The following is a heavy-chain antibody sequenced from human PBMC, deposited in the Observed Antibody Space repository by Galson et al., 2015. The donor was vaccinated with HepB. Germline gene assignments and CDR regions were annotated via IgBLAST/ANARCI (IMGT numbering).Heavy chain of an antibody. CDR3: ARFHRDHIAPCAFDI. J-gene: IGHJ3*02. CDR2: INPNSGGT. V-gene: IGHV1-2*02. CDR1: GYTFTGYY. D-gene: IGHD5-12*01. Sequence: SVKASCKASGYTFTGYYMHWVRQAPGQGLEWMGWINPNSGGTNYAQKFQGRVTMTRDTSISTAYMELSRLRSDDTAVYYCARFHRDHIAPCAFDIWGQGTMVTVSS.